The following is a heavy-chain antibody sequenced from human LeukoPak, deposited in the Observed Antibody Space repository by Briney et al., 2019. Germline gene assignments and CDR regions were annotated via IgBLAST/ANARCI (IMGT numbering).Heavy chain of an antibody. D-gene: IGHD3-10*01. J-gene: IGHJ4*02. Sequence: PSEALSLTCTVSGGSISSYYWSWIRQPPGKGLEWIGYIYYSGSTNYNPSLKSRVTISVDTSKNQFSVKLRSVTAADTAVYYCARLGLWFGELGQGYYFDYWGQGSLVTVSS. CDR1: GGSISSYY. CDR2: IYYSGST. V-gene: IGHV4-59*08. CDR3: ARLGLWFGELGQGYYFDY.